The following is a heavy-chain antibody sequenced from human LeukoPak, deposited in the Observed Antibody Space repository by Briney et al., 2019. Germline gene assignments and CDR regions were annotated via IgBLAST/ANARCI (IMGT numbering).Heavy chain of an antibody. V-gene: IGHV4-61*02. D-gene: IGHD3-16*01. Sequence: PSQTLSLTCTVSGGSISSGSYYWSWIRQPAGKGLEWIGRIYTSGSTNYNPSLKSRVTISVDTSKNQFSLKLSSVTAADTAVYYCARAAQGGAHYWGQGTLVTVSS. CDR3: ARAAQGGAHY. CDR2: IYTSGST. J-gene: IGHJ4*02. CDR1: GGSISSGSYY.